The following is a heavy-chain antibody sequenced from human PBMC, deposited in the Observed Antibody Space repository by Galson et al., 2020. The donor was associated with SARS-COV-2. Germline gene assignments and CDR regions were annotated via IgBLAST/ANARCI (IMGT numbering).Heavy chain of an antibody. CDR3: ARDTDTTDHYSWFDP. D-gene: IGHD3-10*01. Sequence: GGSLRLSCAASGFTFSHYGMDWVRQAPGKGLEWVAGIQYDGSKIYYADSVKGRFTIARDNYKNMVFLQMNSLRAKDTALYYCARDTDTTDHYSWFDPWGRGTLVTVSS. CDR2: IQYDGSKI. CDR1: GFTFSHYG. J-gene: IGHJ5*02. V-gene: IGHV3-33*01.